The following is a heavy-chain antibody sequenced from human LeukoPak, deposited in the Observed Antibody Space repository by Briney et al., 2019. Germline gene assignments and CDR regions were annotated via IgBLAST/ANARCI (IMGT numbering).Heavy chain of an antibody. Sequence: SETLSLTCNVSGGPINSNIYYWAWVRQPPGKGLEWIGSIYYSGSTYYNPSLKSRITISVDTFRSQVSLKMRSVTAADTAVYYCARVLLWFGDFSVKAFDIWGQETMVTVSS. D-gene: IGHD3-10*01. V-gene: IGHV4-39*01. CDR3: ARVLLWFGDFSVKAFDI. CDR1: GGPINSNIYY. CDR2: IYYSGST. J-gene: IGHJ3*02.